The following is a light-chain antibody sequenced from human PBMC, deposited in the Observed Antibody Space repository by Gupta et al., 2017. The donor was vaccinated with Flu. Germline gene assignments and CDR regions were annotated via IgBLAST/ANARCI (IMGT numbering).Light chain of an antibody. J-gene: IGLJ3*02. CDR1: SGSVSTSYY. CDR3: VLYMGSGIWV. V-gene: IGLV8-61*01. CDR2: STN. Sequence: QTVVTEEPSFGVSPGGTVTVTCGLGSGSVSTSYYPSWYQQTPGQAPRTLIYSTNTRSSGVPDRFSGSILGNKAALTITGAQADDESDYYCVLYMGSGIWVFGGGTKLTVL.